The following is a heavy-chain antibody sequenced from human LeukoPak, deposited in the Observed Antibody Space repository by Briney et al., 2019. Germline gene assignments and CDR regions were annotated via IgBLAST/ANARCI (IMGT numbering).Heavy chain of an antibody. V-gene: IGHV1-18*01. CDR1: GYTFTHHG. D-gene: IGHD3-22*01. J-gene: IGHJ4*02. CDR2: ISCYNGDT. CDR3: ARDPSNSSGYHAHFDS. Sequence: APVKVSCKASGYTFTHHGISWVRQAPGQGLEWMGWISCYNGDTIYAQNVQGRVTMTTDASTRTAYIELRNLRSDDTAMYYCARDPSNSSGYHAHFDSWGQGTLVTVSS.